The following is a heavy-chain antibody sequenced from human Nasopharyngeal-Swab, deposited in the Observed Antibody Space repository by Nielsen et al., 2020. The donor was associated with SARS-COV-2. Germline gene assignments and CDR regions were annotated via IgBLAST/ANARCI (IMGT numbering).Heavy chain of an antibody. J-gene: IGHJ4*02. CDR1: GGSFSGYY. D-gene: IGHD6-6*01. V-gene: IGHV4-34*01. CDR2: INHSGST. CDR3: ARLGGSSSSLLDY. Sequence: SETLSLTCAVYGGSFSGYYWSWIRQPPGKGLEWIGEINHSGSTNYNPSLKSRVTISVDTSKNQFSLKLSSVTAADTAVYYCARLGGSSSSLLDYWGQGTLVTVSS.